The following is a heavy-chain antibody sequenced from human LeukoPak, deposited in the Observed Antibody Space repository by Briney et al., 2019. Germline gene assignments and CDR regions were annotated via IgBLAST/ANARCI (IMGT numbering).Heavy chain of an antibody. D-gene: IGHD1-26*01. J-gene: IGHJ4*02. CDR2: INHSGST. V-gene: IGHV4-34*01. Sequence: PSETLSLTCAVYGGSFSGYYWSWIRQPPGKGLEWIGEINHSGSTNYNPSLKSRVTISVDTSKNQFSLKLSSVTAADTAVYYCARAPRRRGSLDYWGQGTLVTVSS. CDR3: ARAPRRRGSLDY. CDR1: GGSFSGYY.